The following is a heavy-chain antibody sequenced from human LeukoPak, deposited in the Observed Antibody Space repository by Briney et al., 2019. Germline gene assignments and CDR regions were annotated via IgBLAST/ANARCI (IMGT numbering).Heavy chain of an antibody. CDR1: GGSISSDY. J-gene: IGHJ4*02. CDR2: IYYSGGI. CDR3: ARYLSREQWRVYFDI. D-gene: IGHD6-19*01. V-gene: IGHV4-59*01. Sequence: SETLSLTCTVSGGSISSDYWSWIRQPPGKGLEWIGYIYYSGGINYNPSLESRVTISVDRSKNQYSLKLNSVTPADTAVYYCARYLSREQWRVYFDIWGQGTQVTVSS.